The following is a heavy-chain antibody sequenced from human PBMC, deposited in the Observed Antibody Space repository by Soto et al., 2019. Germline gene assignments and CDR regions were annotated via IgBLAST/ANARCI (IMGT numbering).Heavy chain of an antibody. V-gene: IGHV4-59*01. D-gene: IGHD4-17*01. CDR3: ARGGLRWSLFDY. Sequence: PSETLSLTCTVSGGSISSYYWSWIRQPPGKGLEWIGYIYYSGSTNYNPSLKSRVTISVDTSKNQFSLKLSSVTAADTAVYYCARGGLRWSLFDYWGQGTLVTVSS. J-gene: IGHJ4*02. CDR1: GGSISSYY. CDR2: IYYSGST.